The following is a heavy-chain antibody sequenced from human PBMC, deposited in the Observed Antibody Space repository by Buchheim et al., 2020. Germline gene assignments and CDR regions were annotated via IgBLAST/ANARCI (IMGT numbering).Heavy chain of an antibody. CDR2: INHSGST. V-gene: IGHV4-34*01. J-gene: IGHJ5*02. Sequence: QVQLQQWGAGLLKPSETLSLTCAVYGGSFSGFYWSWIRQPPGKGLEWIGEINHSGSTSYNPSLKSRVTISVDTSKNQLSLKLSSVTAADTAVYYCARGHEGSITIFGVVIIHWFDPWGQGTL. D-gene: IGHD3-3*01. CDR1: GGSFSGFY. CDR3: ARGHEGSITIFGVVIIHWFDP.